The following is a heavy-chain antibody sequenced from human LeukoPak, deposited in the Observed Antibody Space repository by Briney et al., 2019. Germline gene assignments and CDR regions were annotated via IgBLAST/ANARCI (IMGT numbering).Heavy chain of an antibody. J-gene: IGHJ4*02. CDR3: ARGRPHGNDY. V-gene: IGHV3-74*01. Sequence: SGGSLRLSCAASGFTVSSNYMSWVRQAPGKGLVWVSRIASDGSSTTYADSVKGRFSISRDNAKNTLYLQMNSLRVEDTAVYYCARGRPHGNDYWGQGTLVTVSS. D-gene: IGHD4-23*01. CDR1: GFTVSSNY. CDR2: IASDGSST.